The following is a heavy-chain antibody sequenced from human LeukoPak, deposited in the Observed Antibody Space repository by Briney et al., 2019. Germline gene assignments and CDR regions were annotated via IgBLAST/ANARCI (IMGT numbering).Heavy chain of an antibody. J-gene: IGHJ4*02. D-gene: IGHD3-9*01. V-gene: IGHV3-21*01. CDR3: ASGGIRGSTGDY. CDR1: GFTFSSYS. Sequence: GGSLRLSCAAPGFTFSSYSMNWVRQAPGKGLEWVSSISSSSSYIYYADSVKGRFTISRDNAKNSLYLQMNSRRAEDTAVYYCASGGIRGSTGDYWGQGTLVTVSS. CDR2: ISSSSSYI.